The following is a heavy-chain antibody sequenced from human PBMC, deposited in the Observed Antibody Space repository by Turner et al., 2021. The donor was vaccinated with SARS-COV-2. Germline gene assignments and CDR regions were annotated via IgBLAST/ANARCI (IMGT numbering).Heavy chain of an antibody. Sequence: EVQLVVSGGGFIQPGGSLRLSCAASGFTVSSNYMSWVRQGPGTGMEWVSVSYSGGSTYYADSVKCRFTISRDNSKNTLYLQMNSLRAEDTAVYYCARGHSSGWHQSGAFDIWGQGTMVTVSS. CDR1: GFTVSSNY. D-gene: IGHD6-19*01. V-gene: IGHV3-53*01. CDR3: ARGHSSGWHQSGAFDI. J-gene: IGHJ3*02. CDR2: SYSGGST.